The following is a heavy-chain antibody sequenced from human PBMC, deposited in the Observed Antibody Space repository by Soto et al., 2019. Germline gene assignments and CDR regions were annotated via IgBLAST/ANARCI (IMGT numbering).Heavy chain of an antibody. V-gene: IGHV1-58*01. Sequence: QMQLVQSGPEVKKPGTSVKVSCKASGFTFTSSAVQWVRQARGQRLEWIGWIVVGSGNTNYAQKFQERVTTTRVMSKSTGHMELSSLRSEDTAVYCCAASYDIDAFDIWGQGTMVTVSS. CDR1: GFTFTSSA. D-gene: IGHD3-22*01. J-gene: IGHJ3*02. CDR3: AASYDIDAFDI. CDR2: IVVGSGNT.